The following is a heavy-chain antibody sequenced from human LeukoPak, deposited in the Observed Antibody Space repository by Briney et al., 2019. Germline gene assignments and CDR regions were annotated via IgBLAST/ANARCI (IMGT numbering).Heavy chain of an antibody. CDR3: AGGGPDYYYGMDV. CDR1: GGSISSYY. D-gene: IGHD3-16*01. CDR2: IYYSGST. J-gene: IGHJ6*02. Sequence: PSETLSLTCTVSGGSISSYYWSWIRQPPGKGLEWIGYIYYSGSTNYNPSLKSRVTISVDTSKNQLSLKLSSVTAADTAVYYCAGGGPDYYYGMDVWGQGTTVTVSS. V-gene: IGHV4-59*01.